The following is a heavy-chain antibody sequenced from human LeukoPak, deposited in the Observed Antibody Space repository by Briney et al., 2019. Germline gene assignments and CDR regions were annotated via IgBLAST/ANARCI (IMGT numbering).Heavy chain of an antibody. Sequence: PSETLSLTCTVSGGSISSYSWSWIRQPPGKGLEWIGLVYDGGSTYYNPSLESRVTVSIDSSKNQFSLKLSSVTAADTAVFYCARSPHNSAWYEKWFDPWGQGTLVTVSS. J-gene: IGHJ5*02. CDR2: VYDGGST. CDR3: ARSPHNSAWYEKWFDP. V-gene: IGHV4-59*12. CDR1: GGSISSYS. D-gene: IGHD6-19*01.